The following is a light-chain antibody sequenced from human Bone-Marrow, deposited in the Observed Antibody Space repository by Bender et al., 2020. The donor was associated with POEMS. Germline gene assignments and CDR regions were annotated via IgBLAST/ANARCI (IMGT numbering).Light chain of an antibody. CDR3: SSYTSSSTLV. J-gene: IGLJ3*02. CDR2: EVT. CDR1: SSDVGNYNL. Sequence: QSALTQPASVSASPGQSITISCTGTSSDVGNYNLVSWYQQHPGKAPKLIIYEVTKRPSGVSNRFSGSKSGNTASLTISGLQAEDEADYYCSSYTSSSTLVFGGGTKLTVL. V-gene: IGLV2-14*02.